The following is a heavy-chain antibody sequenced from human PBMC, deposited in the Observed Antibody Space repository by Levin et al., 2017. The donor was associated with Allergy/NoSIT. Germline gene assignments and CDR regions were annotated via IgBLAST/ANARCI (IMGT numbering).Heavy chain of an antibody. Sequence: PGESLKISCAASGFTFSSYWMHWVRQAPGKGLVWVSRINSDGSSTSYADSVKGRFTISRDNAKNTLYLQMNSLRAEDTAVYYCARGNPGYMANWGQGTLVTVSS. CDR1: GFTFSSYW. J-gene: IGHJ4*02. CDR2: INSDGSST. V-gene: IGHV3-74*01. CDR3: ARGNPGYMAN. D-gene: IGHD1-14*01.